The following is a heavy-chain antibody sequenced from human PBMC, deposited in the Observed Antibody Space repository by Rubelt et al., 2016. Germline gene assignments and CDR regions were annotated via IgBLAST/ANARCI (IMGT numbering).Heavy chain of an antibody. D-gene: IGHD6-19*01. V-gene: IGHV4-59*12. CDR3: TSAGGSGWYPDDY. CDR2: IYYSGST. CDR1: GGSISSYY. J-gene: IGHJ4*02. Sequence: QVQLQESGPGLVKPSETLSLTCTVSGGSISSYYWSWIRQPPGKGLEWIGYIYYSGSTNYNPSLKRRVTISVDTSKNQFSLKLSSVTAADTAVYYCTSAGGSGWYPDDYWGQGTLVTVSS.